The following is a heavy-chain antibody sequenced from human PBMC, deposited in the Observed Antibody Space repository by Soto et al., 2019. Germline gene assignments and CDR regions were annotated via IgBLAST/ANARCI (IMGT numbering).Heavy chain of an antibody. CDR1: GDSLTSCY. J-gene: IGHJ5*02. CDR2: INPSGGST. Sequence: ASVEVSCKACGDSLTSCYMHWAQQAHGQGPEWMGIINPSGGSTSYAQKFQGRVTMTRDTSTSTVYMELSSLRSEDTAVYYCARDRILYSYGANWFDPWGQGTLVTVSS. CDR3: ARDRILYSYGANWFDP. D-gene: IGHD5-18*01. V-gene: IGHV1-46*01.